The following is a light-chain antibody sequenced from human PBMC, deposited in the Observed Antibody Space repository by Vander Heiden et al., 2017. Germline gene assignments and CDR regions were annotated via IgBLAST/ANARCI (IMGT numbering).Light chain of an antibody. CDR3: QQLNRT. J-gene: IGKJ3*01. CDR1: QGISSY. V-gene: IGKV1-9*01. Sequence: DIQLTQSPSFLSASVGDRVTITCRASQGISSYLAWYQQKPGKAPKLLIYGASTLQSGVPSRFSGSGSGTEFTLTISSLQPEDFATYYCQQLNRTFGPGTKVDIK. CDR2: GAS.